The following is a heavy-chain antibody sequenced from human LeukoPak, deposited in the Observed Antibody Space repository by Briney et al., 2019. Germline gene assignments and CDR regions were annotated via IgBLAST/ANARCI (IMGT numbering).Heavy chain of an antibody. CDR2: ISSSGATT. V-gene: IGHV3-23*01. J-gene: IGHJ4*02. CDR3: AKDEGYSSSLSR. D-gene: IGHD6-13*01. CDR1: GFTFSSYA. Sequence: GGSLRLSCVASGFTFSSYAMTWVRQAPGKGLEWVSAISSSGATTSYADSVKGRFTISRDNSKNTLYLQLNCLRAEDTAVYYCAKDEGYSSSLSRGGQGTLVTVSS.